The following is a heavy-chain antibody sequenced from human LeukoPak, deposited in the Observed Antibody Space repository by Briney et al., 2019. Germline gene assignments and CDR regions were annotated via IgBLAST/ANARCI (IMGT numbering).Heavy chain of an antibody. CDR3: ARSLSVTIPGYYFDY. CDR1: GYTFTSYG. D-gene: IGHD2-21*01. CDR2: ISAYNGNT. V-gene: IGHV1-18*01. Sequence: ASVKVSCKGSGYTFTSYGISWVRQAPGQGLEWMGWISAYNGNTNYAQKLQGRVTMTTDTSTSTAYMELRSLRSDDTAVYYCARSLSVTIPGYYFDYWGQGALVTVSS. J-gene: IGHJ4*02.